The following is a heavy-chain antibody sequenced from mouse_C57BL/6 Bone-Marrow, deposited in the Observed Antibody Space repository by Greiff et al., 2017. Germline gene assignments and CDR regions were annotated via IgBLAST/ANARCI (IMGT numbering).Heavy chain of an antibody. CDR1: GYTFTSYW. Sequence: VQLVGSGAELVKPGASVKMSCKASGYTFTSYWITWVKQRPGQGLEWIGDIYPGSGSTNYNEKFKSKATLTVDTSSSTAYMQLSSLTSEDSAVYYCARPYYSNYWYFDVWGTGTTVTVSS. D-gene: IGHD2-5*01. J-gene: IGHJ1*03. CDR3: ARPYYSNYWYFDV. V-gene: IGHV1-55*01. CDR2: IYPGSGST.